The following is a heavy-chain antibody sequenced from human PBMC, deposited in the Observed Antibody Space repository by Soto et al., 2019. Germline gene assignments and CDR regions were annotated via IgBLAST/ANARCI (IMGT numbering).Heavy chain of an antibody. Sequence: PGVSLRLSGAASGFSFKDYYMTRMRQTPEKGLEWISTITSSAGNGYYAASVKGRVTISRDNAHNSLYLQMSGLRAEDTALSYCGRDLYTKYVLYFDVWGKGTVGNVSS. D-gene: IGHD2-2*02. CDR1: GFSFKDYY. CDR2: ITSSAGNG. CDR3: GRDLYTKYVLYFDV. V-gene: IGHV3-11*01. J-gene: IGHJ4*02.